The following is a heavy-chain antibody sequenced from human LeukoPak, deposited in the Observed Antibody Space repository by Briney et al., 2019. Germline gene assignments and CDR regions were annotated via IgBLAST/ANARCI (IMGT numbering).Heavy chain of an antibody. J-gene: IGHJ3*02. CDR2: IYPVDSDT. Sequence: GESLKISCKGSGYSFTSCWIGWVRQMPGKGLEWMGIIYPVDSDTRYSPSFQGQVTISADKSISTAYLQWSSLKASDTAMYYCARLRYCSGSSCYYGFDIWGRGTMVTVSS. CDR1: GYSFTSCW. V-gene: IGHV5-51*01. D-gene: IGHD2-15*01. CDR3: ARLRYCSGSSCYYGFDI.